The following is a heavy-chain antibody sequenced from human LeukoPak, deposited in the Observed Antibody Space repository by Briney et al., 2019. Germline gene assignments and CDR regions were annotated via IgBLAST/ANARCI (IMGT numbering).Heavy chain of an antibody. CDR1: GYTFTGYY. CDR2: INPNSGGT. Sequence: ASVKVSCKASGYTFTGYYMHWVRQAPGQGLEWMGWINPNSGGTNYAQKFQGRVTMTRDTSISTAYMELSRLRSGDTAAYYCAREYITMIVGDWFDPWGQGTLVTVSS. J-gene: IGHJ5*02. V-gene: IGHV1-2*02. CDR3: AREYITMIVGDWFDP. D-gene: IGHD3-22*01.